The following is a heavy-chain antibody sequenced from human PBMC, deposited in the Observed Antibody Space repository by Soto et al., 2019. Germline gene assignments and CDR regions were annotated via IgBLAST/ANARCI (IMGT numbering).Heavy chain of an antibody. Sequence: EVQLVQPGAEVKKPGESLKISCEASGYIFATSWIGWVRQMPGRGLEWMGIIYPGDSDTRYDPSFQGQVTISADKSLSTAYLQWSSLKASDTAVYYCAKRGNADHSFDYWGQGTLVTVSS. CDR2: IYPGDSDT. D-gene: IGHD1-1*01. V-gene: IGHV5-51*03. CDR1: GYIFATSW. CDR3: AKRGNADHSFDY. J-gene: IGHJ4*02.